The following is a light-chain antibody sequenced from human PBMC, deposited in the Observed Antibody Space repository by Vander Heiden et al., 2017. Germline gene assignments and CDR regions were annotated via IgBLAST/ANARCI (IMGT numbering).Light chain of an antibody. CDR3: SSYTSSSTSV. V-gene: IGLV2-14*01. CDR2: DVS. Sequence: QSALTQPAPVSGSPGHSITISCTGTSSDVGGYNYVSWYQQDPGKAPNLMIYDVSNRPSGVSNRCSGSKSGNTASLTISGLQAEDEADYYCSSYTSSSTSVFGTGTKVTVL. CDR1: SSDVGGYNY. J-gene: IGLJ1*01.